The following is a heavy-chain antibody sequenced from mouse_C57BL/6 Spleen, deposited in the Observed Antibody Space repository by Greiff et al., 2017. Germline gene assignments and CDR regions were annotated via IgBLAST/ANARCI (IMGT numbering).Heavy chain of an antibody. D-gene: IGHD1-1*01. CDR2: IGPGSGST. CDR1: GYTFTDYY. J-gene: IGHJ1*03. V-gene: IGHV1-77*01. CDR3: SYYYGISPYWYFDV. Sequence: VQLQQSGAELVKPGASVKISCKASGYTFTDYYINWVKQRPGQGLEWIGKIGPGSGSTYYNEKFKGKATLTADKSSSTAYMQLSSLTSEDSAVYFCSYYYGISPYWYFDVWGTGTTVTVSS.